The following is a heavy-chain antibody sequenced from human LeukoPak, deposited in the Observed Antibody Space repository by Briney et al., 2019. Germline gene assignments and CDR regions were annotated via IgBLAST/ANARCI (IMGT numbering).Heavy chain of an antibody. Sequence: SETLSLTCTVSGGSISSYYWSWIRQPPGKGLEWIGYFYYSGSTNYNPSLKSRVTISVDTSKNQFSLKLSSVTAADTAVYYCARHIPQAAAGDFFDYWGQGTLVTVSS. J-gene: IGHJ4*02. CDR1: GGSISSYY. D-gene: IGHD6-13*01. V-gene: IGHV4-59*08. CDR2: FYYSGST. CDR3: ARHIPQAAAGDFFDY.